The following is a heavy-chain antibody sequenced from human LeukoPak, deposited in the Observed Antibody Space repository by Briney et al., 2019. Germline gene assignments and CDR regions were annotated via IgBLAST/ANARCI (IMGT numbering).Heavy chain of an antibody. V-gene: IGHV4-30-4*01. J-gene: IGHJ6*02. CDR1: GGSINSDDYY. D-gene: IGHD6-13*01. CDR2: MYYSGST. Sequence: SQTLSLTCTVSGGSINSDDYYWNWIRQPPGTGLEWIGYMYYSGSTYYNPSLKTRVVISKDKSKNQISLNLSSVTTADTAVYYCARDKWVKVGNSWRQYGMDVWGQGTTVTVSS. CDR3: ARDKWVKVGNSWRQYGMDV.